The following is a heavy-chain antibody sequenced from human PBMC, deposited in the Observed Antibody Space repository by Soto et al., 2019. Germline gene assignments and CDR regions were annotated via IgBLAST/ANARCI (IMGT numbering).Heavy chain of an antibody. CDR2: IYWDDEK. J-gene: IGHJ5*02. CDR1: GFSLSTNLVG. D-gene: IGHD3-22*01. CDR3: AHRPSILDSSAFSP. V-gene: IGHV2-5*05. Sequence: QITLKESGPTQVEATQTLTLTCSFSGFSLSTNLVGVGWIRQSPGKALEWLALIYWDDEKRYDPSLRSRLTIARDTSKNLVVLTETAVHPVDTATYYCAHRPSILDSSAFSPWGQGTLVTVAS.